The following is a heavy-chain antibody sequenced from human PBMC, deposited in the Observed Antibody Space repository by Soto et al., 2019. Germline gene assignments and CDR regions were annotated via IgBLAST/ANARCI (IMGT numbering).Heavy chain of an antibody. CDR2: ISSSGSII. D-gene: IGHD2-21*02. J-gene: IGHJ5*02. CDR3: ARDSSPCSGGDCSINWFDP. V-gene: IGHV3-11*01. Sequence: GGSLRLSCAASGFTFSDYYMSWIRQAPGKGLEWLSFISSSGSIIYYADSVKGRFTISRDNAKNSLYLQMNSLRAEDTAVYYCARDSSPCSGGDCSINWFDPWGQGTLVTVSS. CDR1: GFTFSDYY.